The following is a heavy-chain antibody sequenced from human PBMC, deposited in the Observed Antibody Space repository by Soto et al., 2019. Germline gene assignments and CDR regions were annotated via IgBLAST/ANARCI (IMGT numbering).Heavy chain of an antibody. Sequence: SETLSLTCTATGDSISSRSYYWGWIRQPPGKGLEWIGSIYYSGSTYNNPSLRSRVSMSIDTSKDQFSLKLKSVTAADTALYFCARQRTSIVTKAYFDVWGPGSLVTVSS. CDR1: GDSISSRSYY. V-gene: IGHV4-39*01. CDR3: ARQRTSIVTKAYFDV. D-gene: IGHD4-17*01. J-gene: IGHJ4*02. CDR2: IYYSGST.